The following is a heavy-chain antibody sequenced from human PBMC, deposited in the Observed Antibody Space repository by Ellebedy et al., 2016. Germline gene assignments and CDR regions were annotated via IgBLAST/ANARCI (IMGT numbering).Heavy chain of an antibody. J-gene: IGHJ4*02. D-gene: IGHD6-19*01. CDR1: GFTFSSYA. CDR2: ISGSGGST. CDR3: AKDLYPSYTSGPTALDS. Sequence: GGSLRLXXAASGFTFSSYAMSWVRQAPGKGLEWVSTISGSGGSTYYADSVKGRFAISRDTSKNTLFLQMNSLRVADTAVYYCAKDLYPSYTSGPTALDSWGQGTPVTVSS. V-gene: IGHV3-23*01.